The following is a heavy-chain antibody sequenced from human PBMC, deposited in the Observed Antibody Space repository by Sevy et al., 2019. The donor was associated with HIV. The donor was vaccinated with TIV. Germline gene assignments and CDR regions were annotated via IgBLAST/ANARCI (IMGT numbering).Heavy chain of an antibody. CDR3: ARDHEFYDYGDYGPTFFPDY. D-gene: IGHD4-17*01. V-gene: IGHV3-33*01. J-gene: IGHJ4*02. Sequence: GGSLRLSCAASGFSFSSYGMHWVRQAPGKGLEWVALIWFDGSNSYYADSVKGRFTISRDTSKNTVYLQMNSLRAEDTAVYYCARDHEFYDYGDYGPTFFPDYWGQGNVVTVSS. CDR1: GFSFSSYG. CDR2: IWFDGSNS.